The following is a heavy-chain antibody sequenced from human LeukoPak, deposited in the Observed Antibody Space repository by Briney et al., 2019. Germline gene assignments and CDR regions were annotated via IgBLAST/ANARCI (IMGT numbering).Heavy chain of an antibody. V-gene: IGHV4-39*07. Sequence: SETLSLTCTVSGGSISSSDYYWGWIRQSPGKGLEWIGNIYYSGTTDYNPSLKSRVTISVDTSKNQFSLKLSSVTAADTAVYYCARGRYLAMVRTLVRLAFDYWGQGTLVTVSS. CDR3: ARGRYLAMVRTLVRLAFDY. CDR1: GGSISSSDYY. D-gene: IGHD3-10*01. CDR2: IYYSGTT. J-gene: IGHJ4*02.